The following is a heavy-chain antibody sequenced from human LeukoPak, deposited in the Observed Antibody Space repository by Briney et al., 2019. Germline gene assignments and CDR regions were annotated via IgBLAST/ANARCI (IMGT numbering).Heavy chain of an antibody. CDR1: GFTFSSYA. D-gene: IGHD6-6*01. CDR2: ISYDGSNK. CDR3: ARVDGSSSLRYFDY. J-gene: IGHJ4*02. Sequence: PGGSLRLSCAASGFTFSSYAMHWVRQAPGKGLEWVAVISYDGSNKYYADSVKGRFTISRDNSKNTLYLRMNSLRAEDTAVYYCARVDGSSSLRYFDYWGQGTLVTVSS. V-gene: IGHV3-30*04.